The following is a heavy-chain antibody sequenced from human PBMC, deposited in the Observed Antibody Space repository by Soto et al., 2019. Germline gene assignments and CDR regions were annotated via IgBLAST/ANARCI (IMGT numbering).Heavy chain of an antibody. D-gene: IGHD6-19*01. CDR3: AKGQWLVRGMDV. J-gene: IGHJ6*02. Sequence: PGGSLRLCCAASGFTFSSYAMSWVRQAPGKGLEWVSAISGSGGSTYYADSVKGRFTISRDNSKNTLYLQMNSLRAEDTAVYYCAKGQWLVRGMDVWGQGTTVTVSS. CDR2: ISGSGGST. V-gene: IGHV3-23*01. CDR1: GFTFSSYA.